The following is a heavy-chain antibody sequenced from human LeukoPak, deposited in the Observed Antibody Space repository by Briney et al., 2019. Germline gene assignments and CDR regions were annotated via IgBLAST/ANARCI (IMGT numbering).Heavy chain of an antibody. J-gene: IGHJ6*03. Sequence: GGSLRLSCAASGFTFSNYSMNWVRQAPGKGLEWVSSISSSSSYIYYADSLRGRFTISRDNAKNSLYLQMNSLRAEDTAVYYCARDPVTSFYMDVWGKGTTVTVSS. CDR3: ARDPVTSFYMDV. CDR1: GFTFSNYS. D-gene: IGHD4-11*01. CDR2: ISSSSSYI. V-gene: IGHV3-21*01.